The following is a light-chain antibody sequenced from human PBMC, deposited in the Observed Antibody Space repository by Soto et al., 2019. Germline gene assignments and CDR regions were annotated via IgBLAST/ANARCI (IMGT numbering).Light chain of an antibody. J-gene: IGKJ1*01. CDR2: AAS. CDR3: QKYNSAPRT. Sequence: DIKMTQSPSSLSASVGDRVTITCRASQGISNYLAWYQQKPGKVPKLLIYAASTLQSGVPSRFSGSGSGTDFTLNISSLQPEDVATYYWQKYNSAPRTFGQGTKVEIK. CDR1: QGISNY. V-gene: IGKV1-27*01.